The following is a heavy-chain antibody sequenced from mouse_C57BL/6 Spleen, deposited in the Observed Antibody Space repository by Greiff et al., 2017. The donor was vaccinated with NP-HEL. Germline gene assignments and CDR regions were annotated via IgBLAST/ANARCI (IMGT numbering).Heavy chain of an antibody. CDR2: IYPGDGDT. CDR3: AREDAGDAMDY. J-gene: IGHJ4*01. V-gene: IGHV1-80*01. Sequence: VQLQQSGAELVKPGASVKISCKASGYAFSRYWMNWVKQRPGKGLEWIGQIYPGDGDTNYNGKFKGKATLTADKSSSTAYMQLSSLTSEDSAVYFCAREDAGDAMDYWGQGTSVTVSS. CDR1: GYAFSRYW.